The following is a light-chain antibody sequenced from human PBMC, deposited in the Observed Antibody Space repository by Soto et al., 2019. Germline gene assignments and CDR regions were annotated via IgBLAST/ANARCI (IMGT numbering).Light chain of an antibody. CDR1: QSVSINY. CDR2: EAS. CDR3: QQYGSSPLT. J-gene: IGKJ4*01. V-gene: IGKV3-20*01. Sequence: IVRTRSPFTLSVSALLRGTLSFMSSQSVSINYLAWYQHKPVQAPRLLIYEASNRATGIPARFSGSGSGTDFTLTISRLEPEDFAVYYCQQYGSSPLTFGGGTKVDIK.